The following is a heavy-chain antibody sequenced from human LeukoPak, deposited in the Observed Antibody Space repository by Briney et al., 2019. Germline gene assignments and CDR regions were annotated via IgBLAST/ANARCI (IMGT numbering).Heavy chain of an antibody. J-gene: IGHJ4*02. CDR2: IFYSGST. CDR3: ARQGLRIDY. V-gene: IGHV4-39*01. CDR1: GGSISSSSYY. D-gene: IGHD4-17*01. Sequence: SETLSLTCTVSGGSISSSSYYWGWIRQPPGKGLEGIGRIFYSGSTYYNPSLKRRVTISVDTSKNQFSLKLSSVTAADPAVYYCARQGLRIDYWGQGTLVTVSS.